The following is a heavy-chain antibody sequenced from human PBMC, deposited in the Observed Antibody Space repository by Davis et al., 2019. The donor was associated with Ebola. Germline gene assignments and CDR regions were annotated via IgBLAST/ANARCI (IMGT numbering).Heavy chain of an antibody. CDR3: ARGTTVIYYYYCGMDV. J-gene: IGHJ6*02. CDR2: INHSGST. V-gene: IGHV4-34*01. Sequence: SETLSLTCAVYGGSFSGYYWSWIRQPPGKGLEWIGEINHSGSTNYNPSLKSRVTISVDTSKNQFSLKLSSVTAADTAVYYCARGTTVIYYYYCGMDVWGQGTTVTVSS. D-gene: IGHD4-17*01. CDR1: GGSFSGYY.